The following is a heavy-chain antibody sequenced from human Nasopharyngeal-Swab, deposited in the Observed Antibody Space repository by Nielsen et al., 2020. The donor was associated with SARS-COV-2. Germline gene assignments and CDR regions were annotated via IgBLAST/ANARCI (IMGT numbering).Heavy chain of an antibody. CDR3: AKANSLFWFGQFKNDGFDI. J-gene: IGHJ3*02. Sequence: LKISCTASGFSFNNYGMHWVRQAPGKGLEWVAVISYEGSKKKYAEFVEGRFTISRDYSKNTPFLQMNSLRPEDTAMYYCAKANSLFWFGQFKNDGFDIWGRGTLVAVSS. CDR1: GFSFNNYG. CDR2: ISYEGSKK. D-gene: IGHD3-10*01. V-gene: IGHV3-30*18.